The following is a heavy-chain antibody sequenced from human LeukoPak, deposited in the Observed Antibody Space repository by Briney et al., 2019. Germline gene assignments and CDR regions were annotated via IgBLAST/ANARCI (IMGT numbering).Heavy chain of an antibody. CDR3: ATLGVGATIGLDY. V-gene: IGHV1-2*02. CDR2: INPNSGGT. CDR1: GYTFTGYY. D-gene: IGHD1-26*01. J-gene: IGHJ4*02. Sequence: ASVKVSCNASGYTFTGYYMHWVRQAPGQGLEWMGWINPNSGGTNYAQKFQGRVTMTRDTSISTAYMELSRLRSDDTAVYYCATLGVGATIGLDYWGQGTLVTVSS.